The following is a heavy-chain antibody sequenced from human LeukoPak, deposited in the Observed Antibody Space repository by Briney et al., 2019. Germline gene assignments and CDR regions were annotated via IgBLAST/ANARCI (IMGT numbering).Heavy chain of an antibody. D-gene: IGHD3-3*01. Sequence: SETLSLTCTVSGGSINSGDYFWSWIRQPPGKGLEWIGYVYSGSTYFTPSLKSRVTISINTSKNQFSLKVNSVTAADTAVYYCARESQYYDFWTTWGRGTLVTVSS. V-gene: IGHV4-30-4*08. CDR1: GGSINSGDYF. CDR2: VYSGST. CDR3: ARESQYYDFWTT. J-gene: IGHJ4*02.